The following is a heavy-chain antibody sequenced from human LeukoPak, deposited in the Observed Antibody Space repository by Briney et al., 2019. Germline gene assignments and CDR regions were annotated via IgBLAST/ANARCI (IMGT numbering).Heavy chain of an antibody. D-gene: IGHD3-10*01. J-gene: IGHJ6*02. Sequence: PGGSLRLSCAASGFTFTNYNFYWVRQAPGRGLEWVSSISSTSSYIYYADSMKGRFTISRDNAKNSLYLQMNSLRAEDTAVYYCARALWSGPVYYGMDVWGQGTTVTVSS. CDR1: GFTFTNYN. CDR3: ARALWSGPVYYGMDV. CDR2: ISSTSSYI. V-gene: IGHV3-21*06.